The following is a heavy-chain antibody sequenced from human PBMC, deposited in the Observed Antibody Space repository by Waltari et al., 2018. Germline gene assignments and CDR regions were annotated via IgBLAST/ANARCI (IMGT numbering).Heavy chain of an antibody. V-gene: IGHV4-34*01. CDR3: AREGSSWQYNWFDP. D-gene: IGHD6-13*01. Sequence: QVQLQQWGAGLLKPSETLSLTCAVYGGSFSGYYWSWIRQPPGKELEWIGEIKHSGSTNYNPARKSRVTISVDTSKNQFARKLRSVTAADTAVYYCAREGSSWQYNWFDPWGQGTLVTVSS. CDR1: GGSFSGYY. CDR2: IKHSGST. J-gene: IGHJ5*02.